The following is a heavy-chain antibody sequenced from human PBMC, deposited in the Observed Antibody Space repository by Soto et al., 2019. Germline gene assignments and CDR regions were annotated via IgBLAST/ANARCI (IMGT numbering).Heavy chain of an antibody. CDR3: THSESALNDY. CDR1: GFSLFTRGVG. Sequence: QITLKESGPTLVNPTQTLTMTCTFSGFSLFTRGVGVGWIRQPPGKALEWLALIYWDDDKRYSPSLKSRLTITKDTSKKQVVLTMTNMEAVDTATYYCTHSESALNDYWGQGTLVTVSS. CDR2: IYWDDDK. D-gene: IGHD2-8*01. V-gene: IGHV2-5*02. J-gene: IGHJ4*02.